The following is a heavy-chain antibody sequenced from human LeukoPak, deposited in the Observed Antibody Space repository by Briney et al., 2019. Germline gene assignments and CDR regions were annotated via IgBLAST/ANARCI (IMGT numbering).Heavy chain of an antibody. J-gene: IGHJ4*02. Sequence: SETLSLTCTVSGASISGSGYYWGWIRQPPGKGLEWIGSIYSSGSTYYNASLQRRVTISIETSKNQISLRLNSVTAADTAMYYCAKSGGYGLIDYWGQGTLVTVSS. V-gene: IGHV4-39*01. D-gene: IGHD1-26*01. CDR2: IYSSGST. CDR3: AKSGGYGLIDY. CDR1: GASISGSGYY.